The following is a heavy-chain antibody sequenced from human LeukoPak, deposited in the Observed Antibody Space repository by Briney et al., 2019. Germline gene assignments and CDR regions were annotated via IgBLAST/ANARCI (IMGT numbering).Heavy chain of an antibody. J-gene: IGHJ4*02. CDR2: TYYSGST. CDR3: ARRYGSGNSGTFDY. CDR1: GGSISSYY. Sequence: SETLSLTCTVSGGSISSYYWSWIRQPPGKGLEWIAYTYYSGSTNYNPSLKSRVTISVDTSKNQFSLKLSSVTAADTAVYYCARRYGSGNSGTFDYWGQGTLVTVSS. V-gene: IGHV4-59*01. D-gene: IGHD3-10*01.